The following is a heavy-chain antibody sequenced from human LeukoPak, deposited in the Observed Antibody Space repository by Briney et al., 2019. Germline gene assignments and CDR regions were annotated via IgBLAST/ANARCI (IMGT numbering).Heavy chain of an antibody. J-gene: IGHJ5*02. CDR2: MNPNSGNT. CDR3: ARDFTSFYTYYYDSSGHNWFDP. D-gene: IGHD3-22*01. Sequence: EASVKVSCKASGYTFTSYDINWVRQATGQGLEWMGWMNPNSGNTGYAQKFQGRVTMTRNTSISTAYMELSSLRSEDTAVYYCARDFTSFYTYYYDSSGHNWFDPWGQGTLVTVSS. CDR1: GYTFTSYD. V-gene: IGHV1-8*01.